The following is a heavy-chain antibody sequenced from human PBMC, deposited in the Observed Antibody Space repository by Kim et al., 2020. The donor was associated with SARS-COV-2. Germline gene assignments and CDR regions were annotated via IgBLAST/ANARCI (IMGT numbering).Heavy chain of an antibody. J-gene: IGHJ5*02. CDR3: ARAWQLLGNLVDP. Sequence: ASVKVSCKTSGYTFTSYKMHWVRQAPGRRLEWMGWINAGNGDTMYSQNLRDRFTITKDTSARTAYMELSSLRSEDTAVYYCARAWQLLGNLVDPWGQGTLVPFSS. V-gene: IGHV1-3*01. D-gene: IGHD2-15*01. CDR2: INAGNGDT. CDR1: GYTFTSYK.